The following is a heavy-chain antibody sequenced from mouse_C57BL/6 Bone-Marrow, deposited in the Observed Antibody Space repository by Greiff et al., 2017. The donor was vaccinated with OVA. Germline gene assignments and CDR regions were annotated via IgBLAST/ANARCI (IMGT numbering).Heavy chain of an antibody. D-gene: IGHD1-1*01. CDR3: ARSYYGSSYYWYFDV. V-gene: IGHV1-64*01. Sequence: VQLQQPGAELVKPGASVKLSCKASGYTFTSYWMHWVKQRPGHGLEWIGMIHPNSGSTNYNEKFKSKATLTVDKSSSTAYMQLSSLTSEDSAVYYCARSYYGSSYYWYFDVWGTGTTVTVSS. CDR2: IHPNSGST. J-gene: IGHJ1*03. CDR1: GYTFTSYW.